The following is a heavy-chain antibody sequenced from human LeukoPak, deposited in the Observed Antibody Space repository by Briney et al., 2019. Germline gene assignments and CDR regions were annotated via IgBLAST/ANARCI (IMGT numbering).Heavy chain of an antibody. Sequence: ASVKVSCKASGYTFTGYYMHWVRQAPGQGLEWMGWINPNSGGTNYAQKFQGRVTMTRDTSISTAYMELSRLRSDDTAVYYCARDYYDSGGYYLDWGQGTLVTVSS. V-gene: IGHV1-2*02. CDR3: ARDYYDSGGYYLD. CDR1: GYTFTGYY. D-gene: IGHD3-22*01. CDR2: INPNSGGT. J-gene: IGHJ4*02.